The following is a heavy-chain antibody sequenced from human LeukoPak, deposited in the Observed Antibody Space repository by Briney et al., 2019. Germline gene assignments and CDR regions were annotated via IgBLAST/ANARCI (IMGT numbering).Heavy chain of an antibody. D-gene: IGHD3-10*01. V-gene: IGHV1-18*01. J-gene: IGHJ6*03. CDR1: GYTFNTYA. Sequence: GASVKVSCKASGYTFNTYAISWVRQAPGQGLEWVGWISGYTGHTESAQKFQGRVTMTTDTSTSTAYMELRSLRSDDTAVYYCAREGDYYGSGSQTGYHYYMDVWGKGTTVTVSS. CDR2: ISGYTGHT. CDR3: AREGDYYGSGSQTGYHYYMDV.